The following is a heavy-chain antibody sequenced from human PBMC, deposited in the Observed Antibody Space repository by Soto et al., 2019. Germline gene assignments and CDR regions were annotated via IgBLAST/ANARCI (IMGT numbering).Heavy chain of an antibody. CDR3: VKDHVHTSMGDGWFDP. CDR2: ISWNSGSI. Sequence: EVQLVESGGGLVQPGRSLRLSCAASGFSFDDYAMHWVRQAPGKGLEWVSGISWNSGSIGYADSVMGRFTISRDNAKNSLYLQMNSLRAEDTALYYCVKDHVHTSMGDGWFDPWGQGTLVTVSS. J-gene: IGHJ5*02. D-gene: IGHD5-18*01. V-gene: IGHV3-9*01. CDR1: GFSFDDYA.